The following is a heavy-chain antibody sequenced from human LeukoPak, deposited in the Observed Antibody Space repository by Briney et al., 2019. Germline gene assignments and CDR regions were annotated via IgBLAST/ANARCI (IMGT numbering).Heavy chain of an antibody. Sequence: GGSLRLSCAASGFTFSSYAMTWVRQAPGKGLEWVSSISSSSSYIYYADSVKGRFTISRDNAKNSLYLQMNSLRAEDTAVYYCARDAMSSGYYSAEYFQHWGQGTLVTVSS. CDR2: ISSSSSYI. D-gene: IGHD3-22*01. J-gene: IGHJ1*01. CDR3: ARDAMSSGYYSAEYFQH. V-gene: IGHV3-21*01. CDR1: GFTFSSYA.